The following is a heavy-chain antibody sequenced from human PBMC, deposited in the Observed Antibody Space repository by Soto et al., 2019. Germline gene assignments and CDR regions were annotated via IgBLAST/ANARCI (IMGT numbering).Heavy chain of an antibody. Sequence: GGSLRLSCAASGFTVSSNYMSWVRQAPGKGLEWVSVIYSGDTTYYADSVKGRFTISRDHSKNTLYLQMISLRAEDTAVYYCASRSSGWYFDYWGQGTLVTVSS. D-gene: IGHD6-19*01. CDR3: ASRSSGWYFDY. CDR2: IYSGDTT. J-gene: IGHJ4*02. V-gene: IGHV3-53*01. CDR1: GFTVSSNY.